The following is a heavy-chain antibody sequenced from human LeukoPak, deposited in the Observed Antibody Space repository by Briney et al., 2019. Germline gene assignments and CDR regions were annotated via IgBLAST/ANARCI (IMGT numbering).Heavy chain of an antibody. CDR1: GFSFSNYA. J-gene: IGHJ4*02. CDR3: AKPAKTDYADY. V-gene: IGHV3-23*01. Sequence: PGGSLRLSCATSGFSFSNYAMNWVRQAPGKGLEWVSSISGSGVSTYYADSVKGRFTVSRDNSKNTLFLQMNSLRAEDTAVYYCAKPAKTDYADYWGQGTLVTVSS. D-gene: IGHD1-14*01. CDR2: ISGSGVST.